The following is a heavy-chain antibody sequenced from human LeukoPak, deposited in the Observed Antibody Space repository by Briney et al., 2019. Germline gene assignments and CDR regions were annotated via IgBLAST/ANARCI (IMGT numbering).Heavy chain of an antibody. CDR2: ISGSGGRT. V-gene: IGHV3-23*01. CDR3: AKGSREWELLDAFDI. Sequence: GGSLRLSCAASGFTFSSYGMSWVRQAPGKGLEWVSGISGSGGRTDYADSVKGRFIISRDNAKNTLFLQMNSLRAEDTAVYYCAKGSREWELLDAFDIWGQGTMVTVSS. D-gene: IGHD1-26*01. CDR1: GFTFSSYG. J-gene: IGHJ3*02.